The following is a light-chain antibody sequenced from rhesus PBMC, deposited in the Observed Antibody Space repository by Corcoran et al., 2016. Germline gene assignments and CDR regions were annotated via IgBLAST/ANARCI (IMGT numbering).Light chain of an antibody. V-gene: IGKV1-28*03. CDR2: GAS. Sequence: DIQMTQSPSSLSASVGDTVTITCRASQGISSYLNWFPQKPGKDPKLLIYGASSLESGVPSRFSGSGSGTDFTLTISSLQPEDVAAYYCLQHNSYPLTFGGGTKVEIK. J-gene: IGKJ4*01. CDR3: LQHNSYPLT. CDR1: QGISSY.